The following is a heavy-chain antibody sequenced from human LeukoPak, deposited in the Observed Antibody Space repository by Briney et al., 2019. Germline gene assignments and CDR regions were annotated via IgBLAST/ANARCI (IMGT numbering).Heavy chain of an antibody. J-gene: IGHJ4*02. V-gene: IGHV3-23*01. CDR3: AKGATYYYGSGSYPGAH. D-gene: IGHD3-10*01. CDR1: GFTVSSNY. Sequence: PGGSLRLSCAASGFTVSSNYMSWVRQAPGKGLEWVSAISGSGGSTYYADSVKGRFTISRDNSKNTLYLQMNSLRAEDTAVYYCAKGATYYYGSGSYPGAHWGQGTLVTVSS. CDR2: ISGSGGST.